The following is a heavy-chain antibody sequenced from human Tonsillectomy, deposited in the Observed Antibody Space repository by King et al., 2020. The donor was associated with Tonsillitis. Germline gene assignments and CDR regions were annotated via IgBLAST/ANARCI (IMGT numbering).Heavy chain of an antibody. V-gene: IGHV4-34*01. D-gene: IGHD3-10*01. Sequence: VQLQQWGAGLLKPSETLSLTCAVYGGSFSDYYWSWLRQPPGKGLEWIGETNHSGSTNYNPSLKSRVTISVDTSKNQFSLKVNSVTAADTAVYYCASISEGHYHGTCAHNASNCFDPWGQGTLVTVSS. CDR1: GGSFSDYY. CDR3: ASISEGHYHGTCAHNASNCFDP. J-gene: IGHJ5*02. CDR2: TNHSGST.